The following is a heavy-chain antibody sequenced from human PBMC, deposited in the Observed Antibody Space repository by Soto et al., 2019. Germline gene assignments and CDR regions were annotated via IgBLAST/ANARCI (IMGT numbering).Heavy chain of an antibody. Sequence: PGESLKISCXASGFTFSSYGMHWVRQAPGKGLEWVAVISYDGSNKYYADSVKGRFTISRDNSKNTLYLQMNSLRAEDTAVYYCAKVRDSSSSNWFDPWGQGTLVTVSS. D-gene: IGHD6-6*01. CDR3: AKVRDSSSSNWFDP. CDR1: GFTFSSYG. J-gene: IGHJ5*02. V-gene: IGHV3-30*18. CDR2: ISYDGSNK.